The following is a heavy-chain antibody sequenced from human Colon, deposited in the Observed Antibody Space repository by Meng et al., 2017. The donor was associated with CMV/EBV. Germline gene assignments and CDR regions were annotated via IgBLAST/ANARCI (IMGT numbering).Heavy chain of an antibody. CDR3: ARAHPLIPAASFDYGMDV. Sequence: ASVKVSCKTSGYTFTNCGFSWVRQARGQGREWMGWISAYNGNTNYAQKLQGRVTMTTDTSPSTDYMELRGLRSDDTDGYYWARAHPLIPAASFDYGMDVWGQGTTVTVSS. CDR2: ISAYNGNT. J-gene: IGHJ6*02. D-gene: IGHD2-2*01. V-gene: IGHV1-18*01. CDR1: GYTFTNCG.